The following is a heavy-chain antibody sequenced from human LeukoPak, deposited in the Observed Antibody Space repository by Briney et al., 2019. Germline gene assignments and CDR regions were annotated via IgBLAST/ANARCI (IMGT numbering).Heavy chain of an antibody. CDR3: ARGTGYVDY. V-gene: IGHV3-30*03. J-gene: IGHJ4*02. D-gene: IGHD3-16*01. CDR2: ISYDGSNK. Sequence: GGSLRLSCAASGFTFSSYGMHWVRQAPGKGLEWVAVISYDGSNKYYADSVKGRFTISRDNSKNTLYLQMNSLRAEDTAVYSCARGTGYVDYWGQGTLVTVSS. CDR1: GFTFSSYG.